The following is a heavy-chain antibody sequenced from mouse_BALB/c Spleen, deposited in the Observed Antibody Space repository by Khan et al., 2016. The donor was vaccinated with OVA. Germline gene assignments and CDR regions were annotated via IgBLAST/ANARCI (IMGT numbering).Heavy chain of an antibody. Sequence: EVMLVESGGGLVKPGGSLKLSCAASGFTFSSYAMSWVRQTPEKRLEWVASISSGGATYYPDSVKGRFTISRDNARNILYLQMSSLRSEDTAMYYCARGYYDPYWGQGTLVTVSA. CDR2: ISSGGAT. CDR3: ARGYYDPY. D-gene: IGHD1-1*02. V-gene: IGHV5-6-5*01. J-gene: IGHJ3*01. CDR1: GFTFSSYA.